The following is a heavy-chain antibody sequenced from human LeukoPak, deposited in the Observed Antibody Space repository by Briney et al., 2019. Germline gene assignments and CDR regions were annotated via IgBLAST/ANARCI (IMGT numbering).Heavy chain of an antibody. CDR3: ARGYSSGWYKRSWFDP. V-gene: IGHV4-59*01. CDR2: IYYSGST. D-gene: IGHD6-19*01. CDR1: GGSFSSYY. J-gene: IGHJ5*02. Sequence: SETLSLTCTVSGGSFSSYYWSWIRQPPGKGLEWIGYIYYSGSTNYNPSLKSRVTISVDTSKNQFSLKLSSVTSADTAVYYCARGYSSGWYKRSWFDPWGQGTLVTVSS.